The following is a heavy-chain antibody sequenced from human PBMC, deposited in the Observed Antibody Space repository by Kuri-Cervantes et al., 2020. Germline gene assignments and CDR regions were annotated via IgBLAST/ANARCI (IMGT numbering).Heavy chain of an antibody. D-gene: IGHD2-15*01. CDR3: ARDSRDLVVVVAATPVAFDI. CDR1: GFTFSSNT. V-gene: IGHV3-21*01. CDR2: ISSGSAYV. Sequence: ETLSLTCAASGFTFSSNTMNWVRQAPGKGLEWVSSISSGSAYVYYADSVKGRFTISRDNAKNSLYLQMNSLRAEDTAVYYCARDSRDLVVVVAATPVAFDIWGQGTMVTVSS. J-gene: IGHJ3*02.